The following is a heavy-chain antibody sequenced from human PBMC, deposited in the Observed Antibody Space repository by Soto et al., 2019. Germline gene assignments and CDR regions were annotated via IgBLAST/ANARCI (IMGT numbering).Heavy chain of an antibody. V-gene: IGHV4-59*01. J-gene: IGHJ5*02. CDR3: ARALAYCSSTSCYWFDP. CDR2: IYYSGST. D-gene: IGHD2-2*01. CDR1: GGSISSYY. Sequence: SETLSLTCTVSGGSISSYYWSWIRQPPGKGLEWIGYIYYSGSTNYNPSLKSRVTISVDTSKNQFSLKLSSVTAVDTAVYYCARALAYCSSTSCYWFDPWGQGTLVTVSS.